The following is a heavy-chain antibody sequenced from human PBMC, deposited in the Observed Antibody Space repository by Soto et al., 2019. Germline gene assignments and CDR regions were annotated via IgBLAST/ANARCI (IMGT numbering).Heavy chain of an antibody. D-gene: IGHD3-16*01. CDR2: IYYSGST. CDR1: GGTIISSDYY. J-gene: IGHJ6*02. Sequence: QLQLQESGPGLVNPSATLSLTCTVSGGTIISSDYYWGWIRQPPGKGLEGIGSIYYSGSTHYNPSLPSRVTISVDKANNQLPLRLSSVTAADTAVYYCARHHDVWKSYRYHYYGMDVWGQGTTAVVSS. V-gene: IGHV4-39*01. CDR3: ARHHDVWKSYRYHYYGMDV.